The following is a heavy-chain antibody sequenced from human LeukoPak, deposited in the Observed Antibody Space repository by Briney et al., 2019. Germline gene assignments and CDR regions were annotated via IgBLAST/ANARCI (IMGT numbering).Heavy chain of an antibody. CDR3: ARVGSSWYSDY. J-gene: IGHJ4*02. CDR2: INPNSGDT. CDR1: GYTFTGYY. D-gene: IGHD6-13*01. Sequence: ASVKVSCKASGYTFTGYYMHWVRQAPGQGLEWMGWINPNSGDTNYAQKFQGRVTMTRDTSISTAYMELSRLRSDDTAVYYCARVGSSWYSDYWGQGTLVTVSS. V-gene: IGHV1-2*02.